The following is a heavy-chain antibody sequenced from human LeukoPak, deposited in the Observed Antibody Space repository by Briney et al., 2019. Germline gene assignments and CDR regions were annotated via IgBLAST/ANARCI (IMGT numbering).Heavy chain of an antibody. D-gene: IGHD3-22*01. CDR2: IWYDGSNK. Sequence: GRSLRLSCAASGFTFSSYGMHWVRQAPGKGLEWVAAIWYDGSNKYYADSVKGRFTISSDNSKNTLYLQMNSLRAEDTAVYYCAKGDYYDSSGHLDYWGQGTLVTVSS. CDR3: AKGDYYDSSGHLDY. V-gene: IGHV3-33*06. J-gene: IGHJ4*02. CDR1: GFTFSSYG.